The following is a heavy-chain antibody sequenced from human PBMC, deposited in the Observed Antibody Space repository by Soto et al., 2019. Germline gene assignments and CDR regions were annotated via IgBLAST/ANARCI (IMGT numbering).Heavy chain of an antibody. D-gene: IGHD5-12*01. CDR2: IKSKTDGGAT. CDR1: GFTFSNAW. V-gene: IGHV3-15*01. Sequence: GGSLRLSCAASGFTFSNAWMSWVRQATGKGLEWVGRIKSKTDGGATDYAAPVKGRFTISRDDSKNTRYLQMKSMKTEDTAVYYCTTAPLIVTTITINYYYGMDVWGQGTTVTVSS. J-gene: IGHJ6*02. CDR3: TTAPLIVTTITINYYYGMDV.